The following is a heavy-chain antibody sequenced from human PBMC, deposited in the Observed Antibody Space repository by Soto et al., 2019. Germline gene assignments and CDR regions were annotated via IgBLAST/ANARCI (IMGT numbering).Heavy chain of an antibody. CDR2: IIPVLGAP. CDR3: ARDRHYENHTFYYLKYYFDY. Sequence: QEQLVQSGTEVKKPGSSVKVSCKTSGGTFSSFPIAWVRQAPGQGLEWVGGIIPVLGAPSYAQTFQGRVTITADESTSAAYLELSSLRSDDTAVYFCARDRHYENHTFYYLKYYFDYWGQGTLVTVSS. V-gene: IGHV1-69*01. CDR1: GGTFSSFP. D-gene: IGHD3-22*01. J-gene: IGHJ4*02.